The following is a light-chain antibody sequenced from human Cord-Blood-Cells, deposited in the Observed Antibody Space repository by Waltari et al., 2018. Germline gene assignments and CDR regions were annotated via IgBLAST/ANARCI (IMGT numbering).Light chain of an antibody. V-gene: IGLV1-40*01. J-gene: IGLJ1*01. CDR3: QSYGSSLSGYV. CDR1: SSNIGAGYD. CDR2: GNG. Sequence: QSVLTQPPSVSGAPGQRVTICCTGSSSNIGAGYDVHWYLQLPGTATTLVSDGNGRRHSGGPDLFSGPESCTSASRTITGVQAEVEADYYCQSYGSSLSGYVFGTGTKVTV.